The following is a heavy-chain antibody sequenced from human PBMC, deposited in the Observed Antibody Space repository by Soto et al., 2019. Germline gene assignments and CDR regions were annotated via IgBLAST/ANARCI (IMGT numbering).Heavy chain of an antibody. CDR2: INHSGST. V-gene: IGHV4-34*01. CDR1: GGSFSGYY. CDR3: ARGPYYGSGSPLEFYYYYYYMDV. J-gene: IGHJ6*03. Sequence: ASETLSLTCAVYGGSFSGYYWSWIRQPPGKGLEWIGEINHSGSTNYNPSLKSRVTISVDTSKNQFSLKLSSVTAADMAVYYCARGPYYGSGSPLEFYYYYYYMDVWGKGTTVTVSS. D-gene: IGHD3-10*01.